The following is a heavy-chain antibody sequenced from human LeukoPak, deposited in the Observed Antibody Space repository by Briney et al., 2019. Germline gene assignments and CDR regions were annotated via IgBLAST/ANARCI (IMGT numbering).Heavy chain of an antibody. V-gene: IGHV3-23*01. CDR1: GFTFSNYA. D-gene: IGHD3-9*01. CDR3: AQWGDFDVLTGYYVPDF. J-gene: IGHJ4*02. CDR2: ITGSDGNT. Sequence: GGSLGLSCAASGFTFSNYAMSWVRQAPGKRLEWVSAITGSDGNTYYADPVKGRFTISRDNSKNTLYLQMNSLRAEDTAVYYCAQWGDFDVLTGYYVPDFWGQGTLVTVSS.